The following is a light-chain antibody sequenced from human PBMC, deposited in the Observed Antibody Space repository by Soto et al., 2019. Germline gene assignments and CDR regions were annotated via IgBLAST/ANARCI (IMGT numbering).Light chain of an antibody. Sequence: QSALTQPASVSGSPGQSITISCTGTSSDVGGYNYVSWYQQHPGKAPKFMIYEVSNRPSGVSNRFSGSKSGNTASLPISGLQAEDEADYYCSSYTSSSTYVFGTGTQLTVL. CDR2: EVS. J-gene: IGLJ1*01. V-gene: IGLV2-14*01. CDR1: SSDVGGYNY. CDR3: SSYTSSSTYV.